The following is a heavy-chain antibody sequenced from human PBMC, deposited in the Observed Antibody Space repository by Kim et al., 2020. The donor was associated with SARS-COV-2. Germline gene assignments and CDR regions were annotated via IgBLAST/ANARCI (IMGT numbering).Heavy chain of an antibody. V-gene: IGHV3-74*01. CDR2: INSDGGTT. Sequence: GGSLRLSCAASGFTFSSYWMHWVRQAPGKGLVWVSRINSDGGTTSYADSVKGRFTISRDNAKSTLYLQMNSLRAEDTAVYYCESRRYTGTYYYFDYWGQGTLVSVPS. J-gene: IGHJ4*02. D-gene: IGHD1-26*01. CDR1: GFTFSSYW. CDR3: ESRRYTGTYYYFDY.